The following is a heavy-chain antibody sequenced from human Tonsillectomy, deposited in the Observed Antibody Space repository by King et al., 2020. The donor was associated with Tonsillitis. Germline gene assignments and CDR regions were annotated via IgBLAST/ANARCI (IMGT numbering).Heavy chain of an antibody. D-gene: IGHD1-26*01. CDR3: ARAEWSDYYYYGMDV. CDR2: INSSSSTI. V-gene: IGHV3-48*01. Sequence: VQLVESGGGLVQPGGSLRLSCAASGFTFSSYSMNWVRQAPGKGLEWVSYINSSSSTIYYADSVKGRFTISRDNAKNSLYLQINSLRAEDTAVYYCARAEWSDYYYYGMDVWGQGTTVTVSS. J-gene: IGHJ6*02. CDR1: GFTFSSYS.